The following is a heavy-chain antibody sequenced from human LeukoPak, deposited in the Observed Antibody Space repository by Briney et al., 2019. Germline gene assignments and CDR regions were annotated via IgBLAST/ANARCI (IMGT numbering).Heavy chain of an antibody. CDR2: INHRRST. CDR1: GGSFSGYY. Sequence: SETLSLTCAVYGGSFSGYYWSWIRQPPGKGLEWIGEINHRRSTNYNPSLKSRVTMSVDTSKNQFSLKLSSVTAADTAVYYCAREASTPATDAFDIWGQGTMVTVSS. V-gene: IGHV4-34*01. CDR3: AREASTPATDAFDI. D-gene: IGHD4-11*01. J-gene: IGHJ3*02.